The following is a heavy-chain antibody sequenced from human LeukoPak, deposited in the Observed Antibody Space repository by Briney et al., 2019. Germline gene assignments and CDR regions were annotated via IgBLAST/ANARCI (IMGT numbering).Heavy chain of an antibody. D-gene: IGHD5-18*01. Sequence: GGSLRLSCAASGFTFSSYGMHWVRQAPGKGLEWVAVISYDGSNKYYADSVKGRFTISRDNSKNTLYLQMNSLRAEDTAVYYCAKRIGYSYGPGMFDYWGQGTLVTVSS. CDR1: GFTFSSYG. V-gene: IGHV3-30*18. CDR2: ISYDGSNK. J-gene: IGHJ4*02. CDR3: AKRIGYSYGPGMFDY.